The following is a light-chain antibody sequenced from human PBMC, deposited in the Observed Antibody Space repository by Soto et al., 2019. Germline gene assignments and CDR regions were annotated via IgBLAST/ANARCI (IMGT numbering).Light chain of an antibody. CDR2: SAS. CDR1: HSVTSDY. Sequence: EIVLTQSPGTLSLSPGERATLSCRASHSVTSDYLAWYQQKPGQAPRLLIHSASTRATGIPARFSGSGSATEFILTISSLQSEDFAVYYCQQYSKWPLTFGGGTKVDIK. J-gene: IGKJ4*01. CDR3: QQYSKWPLT. V-gene: IGKV3-15*01.